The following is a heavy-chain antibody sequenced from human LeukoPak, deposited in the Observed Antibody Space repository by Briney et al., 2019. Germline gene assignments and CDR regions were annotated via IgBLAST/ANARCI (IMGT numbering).Heavy chain of an antibody. D-gene: IGHD6-13*01. V-gene: IGHV4-34*01. CDR1: GGSCSSSY. CDR3: ARGPGVAAGRDNCFYR. J-gene: IGHJ5*02. CDR2: INHSGSP. Sequence: SETVSLTCAVYGGSCSSSYWGWIRQPPGKGLEWIGEINHSGSPNYNPSLKSRVTISLDTSKNQFSLKLSSVTAADTAVYYCARGPGVAAGRDNCFYRWGPVTLVTVSS.